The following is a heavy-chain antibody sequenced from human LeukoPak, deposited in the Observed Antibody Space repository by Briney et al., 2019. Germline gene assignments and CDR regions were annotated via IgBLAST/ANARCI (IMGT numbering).Heavy chain of an antibody. V-gene: IGHV4-59*01. Sequence: PSETLSLTCTVSGGSISSYYWSWIRQPPGKGLEWIGYIYYSGSTNYNPSLKSRVTISVDTSKNQFSLKLSSVTAADTAVYYRARARSAYSSGYFTQWVFDYWGQGTLVTVSS. D-gene: IGHD3-22*01. CDR1: GGSISSYY. CDR2: IYYSGST. CDR3: ARARSAYSSGYFTQWVFDY. J-gene: IGHJ4*02.